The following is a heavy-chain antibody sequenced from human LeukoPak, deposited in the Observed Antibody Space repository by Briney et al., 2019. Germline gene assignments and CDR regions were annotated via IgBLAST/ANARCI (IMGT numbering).Heavy chain of an antibody. CDR2: ISGNGDST. CDR3: ASIYYDSSGYHYYFDY. Sequence: GGSLRLSCTASGFTFSSYAMSWVRQAPGKGLEWVSGISGNGDSTYSADSVKGRFSISRDNSKNTLYLQMNSLRAEDTAVYYCASIYYDSSGYHYYFDYWGQGTLVTVSS. CDR1: GFTFSSYA. J-gene: IGHJ4*02. D-gene: IGHD3-22*01. V-gene: IGHV3-23*01.